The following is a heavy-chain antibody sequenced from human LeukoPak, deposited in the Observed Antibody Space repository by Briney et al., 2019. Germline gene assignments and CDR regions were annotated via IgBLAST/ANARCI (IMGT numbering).Heavy chain of an antibody. CDR1: GGSISSYY. CDR3: ARDLRGGSDY. J-gene: IGHJ4*02. Sequence: PSETLSLTCTVSGGSISSYYWSWIRQPPGKGLEWIGYIYYSGSTYYNPSLKSRVTISVDTSKNQFSLKLSSVTAADTAVYYCARDLRGGSDYWGRGTLVTVSS. D-gene: IGHD3-16*01. CDR2: IYYSGST. V-gene: IGHV4-59*12.